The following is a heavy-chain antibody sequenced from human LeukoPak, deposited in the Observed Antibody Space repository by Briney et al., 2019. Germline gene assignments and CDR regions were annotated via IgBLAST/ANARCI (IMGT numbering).Heavy chain of an antibody. D-gene: IGHD2-2*01. CDR3: ANGLLGCSSTSCYAGRGSGMDV. J-gene: IGHJ6*02. CDR1: GFTFSSYW. CDR2: IKQDGSEK. V-gene: IGHV3-7*01. Sequence: PGGSLRLSCAASGFTFSSYWMSWVRQAPGKGLEWVANIKQDGSEKYYVDSVKGRFTISRDNSKNTLYLQMNSLRAEDTAVYYCANGLLGCSSTSCYAGRGSGMDVWGQGTTVTVSS.